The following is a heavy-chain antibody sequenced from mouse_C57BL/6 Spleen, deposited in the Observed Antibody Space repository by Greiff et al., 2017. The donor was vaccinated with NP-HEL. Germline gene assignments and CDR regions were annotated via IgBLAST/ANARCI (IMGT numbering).Heavy chain of an antibody. CDR1: GFNIKDYY. CDR3: ARSPDGYYEEGAVDY. Sequence: EVQLQQSGAELVKPGASVKLSCTASGFNIKDYYMHWVKQRTEQGLEWIGRIDPEDGETKYAPKFQGKATITADTSSNTADLQLSSLTSEDTAVYYCARSPDGYYEEGAVDYWGQGTSVTVSS. J-gene: IGHJ4*01. D-gene: IGHD2-3*01. CDR2: IDPEDGET. V-gene: IGHV14-2*01.